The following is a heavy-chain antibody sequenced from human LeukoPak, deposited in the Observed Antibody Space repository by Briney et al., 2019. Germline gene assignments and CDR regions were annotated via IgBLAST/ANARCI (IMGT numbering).Heavy chain of an antibody. J-gene: IGHJ3*02. CDR1: GFTVSTVY. V-gene: IGHV3-53*01. CDR2: IYGGHTA. D-gene: IGHD7-27*01. Sequence: PGGSLRLSCAASGFTVSTVYMTWVRQAPGKGLEWVSVIYGGHTAYYADSVKDRFTISRDNPKNTLNLQMNSLRAEDTAVYYCAREIGQLGGAFDIWGKGQWSPSLQ. CDR3: AREIGQLGGAFDI.